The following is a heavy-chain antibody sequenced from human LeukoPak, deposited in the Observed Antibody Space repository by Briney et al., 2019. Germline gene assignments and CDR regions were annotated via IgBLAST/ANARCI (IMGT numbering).Heavy chain of an antibody. J-gene: IGHJ4*02. CDR2: IGTIISTT. CDR1: GFTFRTYE. D-gene: IGHD6-25*01. V-gene: IGHV3-48*03. Sequence: PGGSLRLSCAASGFTFRTYEMNWVRQAPEKGLEWVSYIGTIISTTYYADSVKGRFTVSRDDAKGSLYLQMSSLRAEDTAVYYCARTVYDLRGQRLIPGLDYWAREPWSPSPQ. CDR3: ARTVYDLRGQRLIPGLDY.